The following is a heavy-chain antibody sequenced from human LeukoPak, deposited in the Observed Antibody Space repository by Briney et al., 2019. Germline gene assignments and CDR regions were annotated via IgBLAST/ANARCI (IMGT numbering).Heavy chain of an antibody. D-gene: IGHD1-26*01. J-gene: IGHJ5*02. Sequence: HPVGSLRLSCAASGFTFSSYGMHWVRQAPGKGPEWVAAILNDGSKTFYVDSVKGRFTISRDNSKNTLYLQMNSLRGEDTAVYYCAKNENSASYPPSATWGQGTLVTVSS. CDR3: AKNENSASYPPSAT. CDR1: GFTFSSYG. CDR2: ILNDGSKT. V-gene: IGHV3-30*18.